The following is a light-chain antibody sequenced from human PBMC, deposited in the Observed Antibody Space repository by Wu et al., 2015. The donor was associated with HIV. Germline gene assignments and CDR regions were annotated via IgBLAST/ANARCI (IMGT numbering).Light chain of an antibody. CDR3: QLRSKWPLT. CDR2: DVA. CDR1: QSVGNS. V-gene: IGKV3-11*01. J-gene: IGKJ5*01. Sequence: EVVLTQSPAILSLSTGERATLSCRASQSVGNSLGWYQQKPGQAPRLIIYDVANRASGIPARFSGSGSGTDFNLTVSSLEPEDFAVYFCQLRSKWPLTFGLRDHGWRLN.